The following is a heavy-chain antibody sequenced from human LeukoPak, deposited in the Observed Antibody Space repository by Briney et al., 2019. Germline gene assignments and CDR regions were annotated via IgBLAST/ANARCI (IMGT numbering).Heavy chain of an antibody. Sequence: PSETLSLTCTASGASISRYYWSWIRQPPGKGLEWTGYVYNSGTTNYNPSLKSRVTISVDTSKNQFSLKLTSVTAADTAVYYCAQTTGWPGFDYWGQGTLVTVSS. CDR3: AQTTGWPGFDY. CDR2: VYNSGTT. D-gene: IGHD6-19*01. CDR1: GASISRYY. V-gene: IGHV4-59*01. J-gene: IGHJ4*02.